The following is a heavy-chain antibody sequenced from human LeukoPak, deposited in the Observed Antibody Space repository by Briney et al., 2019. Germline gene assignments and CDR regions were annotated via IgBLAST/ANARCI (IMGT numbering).Heavy chain of an antibody. CDR3: AKDLEQWLGNYFGY. Sequence: GGSLRLSCAASGLTFSSYAMSWVRQAPGKGLEWVSAISGSGGSTYYADSVKGRFTISRDNSKNTLYLQMNSLRAEDTAVYYCAKDLEQWLGNYFGYWGQGTLVTVSS. CDR2: ISGSGGST. CDR1: GLTFSSYA. V-gene: IGHV3-23*01. D-gene: IGHD6-19*01. J-gene: IGHJ4*02.